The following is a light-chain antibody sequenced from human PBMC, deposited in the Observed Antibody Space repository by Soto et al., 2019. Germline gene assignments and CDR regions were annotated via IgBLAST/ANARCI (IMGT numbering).Light chain of an antibody. J-gene: IGKJ5*01. CDR2: DAS. Sequence: DIQMTQSPSSLSASVGDRVTITCRASQGISTSLNWYQQKPGKAPKLLIYDASSLESGVPSRFSGSGSGTEFTLTISSLQPDDFATYYCQESSSSLTFGQGTRLEIK. CDR1: QGISTS. V-gene: IGKV1-39*01. CDR3: QESSSSLT.